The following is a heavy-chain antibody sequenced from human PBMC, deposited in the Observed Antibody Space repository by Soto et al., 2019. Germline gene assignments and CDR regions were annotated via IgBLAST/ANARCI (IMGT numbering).Heavy chain of an antibody. J-gene: IGHJ4*02. D-gene: IGHD3-16*01. CDR1: GFTFSSYA. CDR2: ISYDGSNK. V-gene: IGHV3-30-3*01. CDR3: ARCLRVMGRNDY. Sequence: QVQLVESGGGVVQPGRSLRLSCAASGFTFSSYAMHWVRQAPGKGLEWVAVISYDGSNKYYADSVKGRFTISRDNSKNTLYLQMNSLRAEDTAVYYCARCLRVMGRNDYWGQGTLVTVSS.